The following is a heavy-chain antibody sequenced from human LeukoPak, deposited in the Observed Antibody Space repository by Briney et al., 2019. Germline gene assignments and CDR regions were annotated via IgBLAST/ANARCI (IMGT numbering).Heavy chain of an antibody. CDR1: GYTFTGYY. D-gene: IGHD5-24*01. V-gene: IGHV1-2*06. J-gene: IGHJ4*02. CDR3: AREGIRRDGYNYDY. CDR2: INPNSGGT. Sequence: ASVKVSCKASGYTFTGYYMHWVRQAPGQGLEWMGRINPNSGGTNYAQKFQGRVTMTRDTSISTAYMELSRLRSDDTAVYYCAREGIRRDGYNYDYWGERTLVTVSS.